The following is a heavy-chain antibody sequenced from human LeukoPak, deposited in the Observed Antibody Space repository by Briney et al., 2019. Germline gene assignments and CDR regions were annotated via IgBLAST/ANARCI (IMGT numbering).Heavy chain of an antibody. CDR3: ARGFNRGFDP. CDR2: IGVGGRPT. V-gene: IGHV3-48*01. D-gene: IGHD3-10*01. Sequence: GGSLRLSCAASGFSFSHYSMTWARQASGKGLEWISYIGVGGRPTNYADSVKGRFTFSRDNSKNMLHLQMNSLRAEDTAVYYCARGFNRGFDPWGQGTLVIVSS. CDR1: GFSFSHYS. J-gene: IGHJ5*02.